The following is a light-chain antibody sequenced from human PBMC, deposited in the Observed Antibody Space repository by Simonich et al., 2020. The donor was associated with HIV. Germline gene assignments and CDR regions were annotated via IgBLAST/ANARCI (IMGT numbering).Light chain of an antibody. V-gene: IGKV1-33*01. CDR3: QQYDNLPYT. Sequence: DIQMTQSPSSLSAPVGDKVTITCQTSQDISNYLNWYQQKPGKAPKRLIYDASNLETGVPSRFSGSGSGTDFTFTISSLQPEDIATYYCQQYDNLPYTFGQGTKLEIK. CDR1: QDISNY. J-gene: IGKJ2*01. CDR2: DAS.